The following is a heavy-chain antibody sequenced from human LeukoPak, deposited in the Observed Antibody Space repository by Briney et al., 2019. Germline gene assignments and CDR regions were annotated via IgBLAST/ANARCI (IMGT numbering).Heavy chain of an antibody. Sequence: EGSLRLSCAASGFTFSSYWMSWVRQAPGKGLEWVANIKHDGSEKYYVDSVKGRFTISRDNAKNSLYLQMNSLRAEDTAVYYCARDSAVVPAADPNYYYYGMDVWGQGTTVTVSS. D-gene: IGHD2-2*01. CDR3: ARDSAVVPAADPNYYYYGMDV. CDR2: IKHDGSEK. J-gene: IGHJ6*02. V-gene: IGHV3-7*01. CDR1: GFTFSSYW.